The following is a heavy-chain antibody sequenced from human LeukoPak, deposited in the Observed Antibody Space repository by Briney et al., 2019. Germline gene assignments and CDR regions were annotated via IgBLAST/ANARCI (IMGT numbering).Heavy chain of an antibody. CDR1: GGSFSGYY. CDR3: ARGGVYGSGLYYYYYYMDV. V-gene: IGHV4-34*01. D-gene: IGHD3-10*01. Sequence: PSETLSPTCAVYGGSFSGYYWSWIRQPPGKGLEWIGEINHSGSTNYNPSLKSRVTISVDTSKHQFSLKLSSVTAADTAVYYCARGGVYGSGLYYYYYYMDVWGKGTTVTVSS. CDR2: INHSGST. J-gene: IGHJ6*03.